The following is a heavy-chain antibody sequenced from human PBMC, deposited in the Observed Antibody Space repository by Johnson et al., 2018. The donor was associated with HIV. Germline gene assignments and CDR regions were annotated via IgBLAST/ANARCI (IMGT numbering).Heavy chain of an antibody. CDR2: ISYDGSNK. D-gene: IGHD6-13*01. Sequence: QVQLVESGGGVVQTGMSLRLSCVGSGFTFSSYAMHWVRQAPGKGLEWVAVISYDGSNKYYADSVKGRFTISRDNSKNTLYLQMNSLRAEDTAVYYSARELGYSSSNDAFDIWGQGTMVTVSS. CDR3: ARELGYSSSNDAFDI. V-gene: IGHV3-30*04. J-gene: IGHJ3*02. CDR1: GFTFSSYA.